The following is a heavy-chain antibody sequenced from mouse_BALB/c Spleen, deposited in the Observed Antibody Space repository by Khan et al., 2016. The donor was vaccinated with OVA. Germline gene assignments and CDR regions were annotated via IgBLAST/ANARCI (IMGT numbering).Heavy chain of an antibody. V-gene: IGHV3-2*02. Sequence: EVKLLESGPGLVKPSQSLSLTCTVTGYSITSDYAWNWIRRFPGNRLEWMGYISYSGNTNYNPSLKSRISITRDTSKNQFCLQLNSVTTEDTATYDCARVYGGDFDYWGQGTTLTDSS. J-gene: IGHJ2*01. CDR2: ISYSGNT. D-gene: IGHD2-10*02. CDR3: ARVYGGDFDY. CDR1: GYSITSDYA.